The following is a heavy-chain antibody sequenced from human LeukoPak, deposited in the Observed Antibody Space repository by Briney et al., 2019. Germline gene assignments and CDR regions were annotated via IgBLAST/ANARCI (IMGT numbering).Heavy chain of an antibody. D-gene: IGHD3-10*01. CDR2: IIPIFGTG. Sequence: GSSVKVSCKASGGTFSNYAISWVRQAPGQGLEWMGGIIPIFGTGNYAQKFQGRVTITADESTSTAYMELSSLRSEDTAVYFCARDFHYSGSGSYYNRAFDIWGQGTVVTVSS. V-gene: IGHV1-69*01. CDR1: GGTFSNYA. J-gene: IGHJ3*02. CDR3: ARDFHYSGSGSYYNRAFDI.